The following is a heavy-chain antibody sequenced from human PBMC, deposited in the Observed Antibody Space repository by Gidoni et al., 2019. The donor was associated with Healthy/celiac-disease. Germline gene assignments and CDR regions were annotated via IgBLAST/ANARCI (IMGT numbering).Heavy chain of an antibody. CDR2: ISGSGGST. CDR1: GFTFSRYA. Sequence: EVQLLESGGGLVQPGGSLRLSCAASGFTFSRYAMSWVRQAPGKGLEWVSAISGSGGSTYYADSVKGRFTISRDNSKNMLYLQMNSLRAEDTAVYYCAKPNYDILTGYYKGGYYFDYWGQGTLVTVSS. V-gene: IGHV3-23*01. CDR3: AKPNYDILTGYYKGGYYFDY. J-gene: IGHJ4*02. D-gene: IGHD3-9*01.